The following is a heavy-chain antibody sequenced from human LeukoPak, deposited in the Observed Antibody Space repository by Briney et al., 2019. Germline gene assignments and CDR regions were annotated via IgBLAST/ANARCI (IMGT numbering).Heavy chain of an antibody. V-gene: IGHV4-4*07. CDR1: GGSISSYY. D-gene: IGHD3-10*01. CDR2: IYTSGST. J-gene: IGHJ6*02. CDR3: ARDLGGYYGSGNYYYGMDV. Sequence: SETLSLTCTVSGGSISSYYWSWIRQPAGKGLGWIGRIYTSGSTNYNPSLKSRVTMSVDTSKNQFSLKLSSVTAADTAVYYCARDLGGYYGSGNYYYGMDVWGQGTTVTVSS.